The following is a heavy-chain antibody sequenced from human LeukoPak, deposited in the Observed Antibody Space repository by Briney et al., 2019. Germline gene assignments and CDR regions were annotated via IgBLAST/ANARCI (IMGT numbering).Heavy chain of an antibody. CDR1: GFTFSSYW. V-gene: IGHV3-7*01. CDR2: IKQDGSNK. Sequence: AGGSLRLSCAASGFTFSSYWMSWVRQAPGKGLEWVANIKQDGSNKYYADSVKGRFTISRDNSKNTLYLQMNSLRAEDTAVYYCARVLGCTNGVCHDAFDIWGQGTVVTVSS. J-gene: IGHJ3*02. D-gene: IGHD2-8*01. CDR3: ARVLGCTNGVCHDAFDI.